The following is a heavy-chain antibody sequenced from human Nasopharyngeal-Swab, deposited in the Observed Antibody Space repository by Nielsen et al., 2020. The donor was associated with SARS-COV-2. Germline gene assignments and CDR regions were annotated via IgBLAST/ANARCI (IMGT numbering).Heavy chain of an antibody. J-gene: IGHJ6*03. Sequence: WIRRSPGKALEWLALIDWDDDKYYSTSLRSRLTISKDTSKNQVELTMTNMDPVDTATYYCARAQTSCWAGRYYYYMDVWGKGTTVTVFS. CDR2: IDWDDDK. V-gene: IGHV2-70*01. D-gene: IGHD2-15*01. CDR3: ARAQTSCWAGRYYYYMDV.